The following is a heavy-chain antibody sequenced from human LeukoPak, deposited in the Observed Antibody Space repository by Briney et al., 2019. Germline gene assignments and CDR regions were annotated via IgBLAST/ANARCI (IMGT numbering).Heavy chain of an antibody. J-gene: IGHJ4*02. CDR1: GFTFSSYG. CDR2: IRYDGSNK. CDR3: ANFACCHYDSESGY. D-gene: IGHD3-22*01. V-gene: IGHV3-30*02. Sequence: GGSLRLSCAASGFTFSSYGMHWLRQAPAKGLEGVALIRYDGSNKYYPDSVKDRFTISRDNSKNTLYLQMDNLGAEDTAVYYCANFACCHYDSESGYWGQGTLVTVSS.